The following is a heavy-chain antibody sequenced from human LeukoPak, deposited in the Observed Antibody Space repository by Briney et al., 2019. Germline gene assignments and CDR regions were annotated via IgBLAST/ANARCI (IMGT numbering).Heavy chain of an antibody. CDR2: IYYSGST. V-gene: IGHV4-59*01. D-gene: IGHD3-3*01. CDR1: GGSISSYY. CDR3: ARGVACDY. Sequence: SETLSLTCTVSGGSISSYYSSWIRQPPRKGLEWIGYIYYSGSTNYNPSLKSRVTISVDTSKNQFSLKLSSVTAADTAVYYCARGVACDYWGQGTLVTVSS. J-gene: IGHJ4*02.